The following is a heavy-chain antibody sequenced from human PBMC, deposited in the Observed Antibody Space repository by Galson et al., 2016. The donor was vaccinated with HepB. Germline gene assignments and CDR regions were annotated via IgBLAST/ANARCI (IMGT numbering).Heavy chain of an antibody. CDR1: GFSLSTSGMC. J-gene: IGHJ5*02. Sequence: PALVKPTQTLTLTCTFSGFSLSTSGMCVSWIRQPPGKALEWLALINWDDEKFYSTSLKTRLTISKDTSKNQVFLTMTNIDPVDTATYYCARGELGVISHLDHWGHGILVTVSS. V-gene: IGHV2-70*13. D-gene: IGHD3-3*01. CDR3: ARGELGVISHLDH. CDR2: INWDDEK.